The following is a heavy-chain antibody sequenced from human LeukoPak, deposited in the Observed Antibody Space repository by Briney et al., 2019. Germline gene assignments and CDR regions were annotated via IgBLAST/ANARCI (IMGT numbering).Heavy chain of an antibody. V-gene: IGHV4-34*01. J-gene: IGHJ5*02. CDR1: GGSFSGYY. D-gene: IGHD4-17*01. CDR3: ARARGLGYGDDVRWFDP. Sequence: SETLSLTCAVYGGSFSGYYWSWIRQPPGKGLEWIGEINHSGSTNYNPSLKSRVTISVDTSKNQFSLKLSSVTAADTAVYYCARARGLGYGDDVRWFDPWGQGTLVTVSS. CDR2: INHSGST.